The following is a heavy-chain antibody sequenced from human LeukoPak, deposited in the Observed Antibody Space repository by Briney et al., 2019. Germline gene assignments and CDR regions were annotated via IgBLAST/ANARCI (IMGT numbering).Heavy chain of an antibody. CDR2: IFYSGYT. D-gene: IGHD3-9*01. CDR3: ARDLSFDWFPYYFDY. V-gene: IGHV4-39*07. CDR1: SGSVSNSHYY. Sequence: PSETLSLTCTVSSGSVSNSHYYWAWVRQPPGKGLEWLGSIFYSGYTHYNPSLKSPVTISIDTSKNQFSLKVSSVTAADTAIYYCARDLSFDWFPYYFDYWGQGILVTVSS. J-gene: IGHJ4*02.